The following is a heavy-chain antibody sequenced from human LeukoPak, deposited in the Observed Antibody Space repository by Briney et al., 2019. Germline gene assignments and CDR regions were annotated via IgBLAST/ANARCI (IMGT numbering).Heavy chain of an antibody. CDR2: IYYSGST. CDR3: ARSTYYDILTGWRALDY. D-gene: IGHD3-9*01. CDR1: GGSISSYY. J-gene: IGHJ4*02. V-gene: IGHV4-30-4*01. Sequence: SETLSLTCTVSGGSISSYYWSWIRQPPGKGLEWIGYIYYSGSTYYNPSLKSRVTISVDTSKNQFSLKLSSVTAADTAVYYCARSTYYDILTGWRALDYWGQGTLVTVSS.